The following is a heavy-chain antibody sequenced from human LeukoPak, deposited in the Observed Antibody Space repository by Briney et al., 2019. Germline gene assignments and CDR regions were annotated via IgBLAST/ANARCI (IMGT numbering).Heavy chain of an antibody. CDR1: GYSISSSYY. Sequence: KASETLSLTCTVSGYSISSSYYWAWIRQPPGKGLEWIGSFYHNGDTYYNPSLKSRVTISLDTSKNQFSLKLISVTAADTAMYYGAGPRSWDLSDMIVWGIGTAVTVSS. V-gene: IGHV4-38-2*02. CDR2: FYHNGDT. D-gene: IGHD1-26*01. CDR3: AGPRSWDLSDMIV. J-gene: IGHJ6*03.